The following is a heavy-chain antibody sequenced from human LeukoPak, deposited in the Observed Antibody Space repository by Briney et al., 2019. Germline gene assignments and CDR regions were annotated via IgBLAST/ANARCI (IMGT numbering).Heavy chain of an antibody. CDR2: NTYFGSA. J-gene: IGHJ5*02. D-gene: IGHD5-12*01. V-gene: IGHV4-61*01. Sequence: MASETLSLTCTVSGGSVSSNSNYWSWIRQPPGKGLEWIGYNTYFGSASYNPSLKSRVTISVDTSKNQFSLKLSSVTAADTAVCYCARDTPGGYDFWWFDPWGQGTLVTVSS. CDR3: ARDTPGGYDFWWFDP. CDR1: GGSVSSNSNY.